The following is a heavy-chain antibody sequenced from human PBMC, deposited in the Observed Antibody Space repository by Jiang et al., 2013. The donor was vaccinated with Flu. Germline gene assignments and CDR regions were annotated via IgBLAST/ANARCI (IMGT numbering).Heavy chain of an antibody. CDR2: INPNSGGT. Sequence: TGYYMHWVRQAPRQGLEWMGWINPNSGGTNYAQKFQGWVTMTRDTSISTAYMELSRLRSDDTAVYYCARFASSGYYYGMDVWGKGTTVTVSS. CDR1: TGYY. J-gene: IGHJ6*04. V-gene: IGHV1-2*04. D-gene: IGHD3-22*01. CDR3: ARFASSGYYYGMDV.